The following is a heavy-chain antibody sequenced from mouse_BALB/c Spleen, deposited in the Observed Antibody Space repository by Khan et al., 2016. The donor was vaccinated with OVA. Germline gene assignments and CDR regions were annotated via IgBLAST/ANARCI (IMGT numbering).Heavy chain of an antibody. CDR2: INTKTGET. Sequence: QIQLVQSGPELTKPGETVKISCKASGYTFTDYSMHWVKQAPGKGLKWMGWINTKTGETTYADDFKGRFAFSLDTSSSTAYLQINNLKYEDTATDYCASGLKDGNFDYWGQGTTLTVSS. CDR3: ASGLKDGNFDY. V-gene: IGHV9-2-1*01. CDR1: GYTFTDYS. J-gene: IGHJ2*01. D-gene: IGHD1-3*01.